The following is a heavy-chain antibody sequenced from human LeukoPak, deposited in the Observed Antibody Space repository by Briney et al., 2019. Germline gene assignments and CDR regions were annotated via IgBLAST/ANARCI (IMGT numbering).Heavy chain of an antibody. D-gene: IGHD3-22*01. CDR3: AKGPDYYDSSGYDY. J-gene: IGHJ4*02. CDR2: ISGSGGST. V-gene: IGHV3-23*01. Sequence: GGSLRLSCAASGFIFSSYSMSWVRQAPGKGLEWVSAISGSGGSTYHADSVKGRFTISRDNSKNTLYLQMNSLRAEDTAVYYCAKGPDYYDSSGYDYWGQGTLVTVSS. CDR1: GFIFSSYS.